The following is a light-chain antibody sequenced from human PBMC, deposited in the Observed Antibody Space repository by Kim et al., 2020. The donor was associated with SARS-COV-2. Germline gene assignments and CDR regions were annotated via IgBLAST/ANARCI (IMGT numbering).Light chain of an antibody. V-gene: IGKV3-20*01. CDR1: QSLSSYY. CDR2: GAS. CDR3: QQFGSSPRT. Sequence: EIVLTQSPGTLSLSPGERATLSCRASQSLSSYYLAWYQQKPGQAPRLLVFGASSRATGIPDRFRCGGSGTDFTLTITRLEPEDFAVYYCQQFGSSPRTFGQGTRMESK. J-gene: IGKJ5*01.